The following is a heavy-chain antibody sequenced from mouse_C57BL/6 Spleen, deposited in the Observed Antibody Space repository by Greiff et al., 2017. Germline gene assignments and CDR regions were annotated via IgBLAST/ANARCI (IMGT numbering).Heavy chain of an antibody. Sequence: DVKLVESGGGLVQPGGSMKLSCAASGFTFSDAWMDWVRQSPEKGLEWVAEIRNKANNHATYYAESVKGRFTISRDDSKSSVYLQMNSLRAEDTGIYYCTSITTVVDWYFDVWGTGTTVTVSS. CDR3: TSITTVVDWYFDV. CDR1: GFTFSDAW. CDR2: IRNKANNHAT. D-gene: IGHD1-1*01. J-gene: IGHJ1*03. V-gene: IGHV6-6*01.